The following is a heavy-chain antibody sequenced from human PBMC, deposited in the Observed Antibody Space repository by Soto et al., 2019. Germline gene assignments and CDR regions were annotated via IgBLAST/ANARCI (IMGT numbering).Heavy chain of an antibody. CDR2: IYHSGST. J-gene: IGHJ3*02. CDR1: GGSISSGGYS. D-gene: IGHD2-15*01. Sequence: QLQLQESGSGLVKPSQTLSLTCAVSGGSISSGGYSWSWIRQPPGKGLEWIGYIYHSGSTYYNPSLKSRVTLSXDXPKNQFSLKLSSVTAADTAVYYCARNQGYCTGSYCYSDAFDIWGQGTMVTVSS. V-gene: IGHV4-30-2*01. CDR3: ARNQGYCTGSYCYSDAFDI.